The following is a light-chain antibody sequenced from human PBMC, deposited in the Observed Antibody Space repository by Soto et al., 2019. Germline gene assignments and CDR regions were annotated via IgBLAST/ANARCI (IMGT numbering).Light chain of an antibody. CDR3: QQYKNWPWT. CDR1: HIVSSN. J-gene: IGKJ1*01. V-gene: IGKV3-15*01. Sequence: EIVMTQSPDTLSVSPVERATLSCRASHIVSSNLAWYQHKAGQAPRLLIYGASTRATGIPARFSGSGSGTEFSLTISSLQSEDFAVYYCQQYKNWPWTFGQGTKVDIK. CDR2: GAS.